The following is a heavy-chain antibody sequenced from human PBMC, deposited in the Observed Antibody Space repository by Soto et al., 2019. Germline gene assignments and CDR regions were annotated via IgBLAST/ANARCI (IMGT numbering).Heavy chain of an antibody. J-gene: IGHJ6*02. CDR1: GFTFSSYG. CDR2: IWYDGFNK. Sequence: GALRLSCASSGFTFSSYGMHLVRQAPGKGLEWVAVIWYDGFNKYYADSVEGRFTISRDNSKNTLYLQMNSLRAEDTAVYYCARDRGGPPLRYYYGMDVWGQGTTVTVSS. V-gene: IGHV3-33*08. D-gene: IGHD2-15*01. CDR3: ARDRGGPPLRYYYGMDV.